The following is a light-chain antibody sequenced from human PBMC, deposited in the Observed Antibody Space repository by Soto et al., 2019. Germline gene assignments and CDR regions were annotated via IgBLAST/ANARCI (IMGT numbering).Light chain of an antibody. Sequence: EIVLTQSPGTLSLSPGERATLSCRASQSVSSSYLAWYQQKPGQAPRLLIYGASFRATGIPDRFSGSGSGTDVTLTSSALEPEDFAVYYCQQYGSSRTFGQGTKVEIK. CDR1: QSVSSSY. CDR3: QQYGSSRT. V-gene: IGKV3-20*01. J-gene: IGKJ1*01. CDR2: GAS.